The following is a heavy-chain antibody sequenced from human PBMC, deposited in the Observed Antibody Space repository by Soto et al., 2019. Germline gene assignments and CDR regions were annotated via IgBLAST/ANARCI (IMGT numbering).Heavy chain of an antibody. CDR1: GYTFTSYG. CDR3: ARDRYYDSSGHTIFAP. CDR2: ISAYNGNT. Sequence: ASVKVSCKASGYTFTSYGISWVRQAPGQGLEWMGWISAYNGNTNYAQKLQGRVTMTTDTSTSTAYMELRSLGSDDTAVYYCARDRYYDSSGHTIFAPWGQGTLVTVSS. V-gene: IGHV1-18*01. J-gene: IGHJ5*02. D-gene: IGHD3-22*01.